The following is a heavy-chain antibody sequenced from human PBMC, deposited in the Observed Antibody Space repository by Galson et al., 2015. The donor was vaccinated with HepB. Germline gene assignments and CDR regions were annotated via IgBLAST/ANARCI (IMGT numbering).Heavy chain of an antibody. CDR1: GFTFSSYW. D-gene: IGHD3-3*01. J-gene: IGHJ6*02. V-gene: IGHV3-74*01. CDR3: ASLEWLLPYYYYGMDV. Sequence: SLRLSCAASGFTFSSYWMHWVRQAPGKGLVWVSRINSDGSSTSYADSVKGRFTISRDNAKNTLYLQMNSLRAEDTAVYYCASLEWLLPYYYYGMDVWGQGTTVTVSS. CDR2: INSDGSST.